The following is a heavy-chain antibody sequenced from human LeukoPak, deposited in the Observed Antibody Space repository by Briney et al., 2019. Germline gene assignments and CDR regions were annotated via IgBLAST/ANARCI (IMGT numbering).Heavy chain of an antibody. D-gene: IGHD1-26*01. CDR3: AFRTVRSTIEYFQY. CDR1: GGTFTSYA. J-gene: IGHJ1*01. Sequence: SVKVSCKASGGTFTSYAVNWVRQAPGQGLEWMGGIIPMFGTANYAQNFQGRVTITADESTSTAYMELSSLRSDDTAVYYCAFRTVRSTIEYFQYWGLGTLVTVS. V-gene: IGHV1-69*01. CDR2: IIPMFGTA.